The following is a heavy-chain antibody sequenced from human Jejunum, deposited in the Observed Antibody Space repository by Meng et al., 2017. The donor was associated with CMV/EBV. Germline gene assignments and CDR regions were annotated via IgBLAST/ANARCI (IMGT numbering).Heavy chain of an antibody. Sequence: MNWGRQAPGKGLEWVSSISSSSSYIYYADSVKGRFTISRDNAKNSLYLQMNSLRAEDTAVYYCARVEAIAASNGGGYYYYYGMDVWGQGTTVTVSS. D-gene: IGHD6-6*01. V-gene: IGHV3-21*01. J-gene: IGHJ6*02. CDR3: ARVEAIAASNGGGYYYYYGMDV. CDR2: ISSSSSYI.